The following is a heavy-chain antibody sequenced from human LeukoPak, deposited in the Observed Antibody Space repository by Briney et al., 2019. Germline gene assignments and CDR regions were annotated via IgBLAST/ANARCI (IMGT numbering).Heavy chain of an antibody. V-gene: IGHV5-51*01. CDR3: ARRSPNYDFWSGYLPIAFDI. D-gene: IGHD3-3*01. CDR1: GYRFTSYW. CDR2: IYPGESDT. Sequence: GGSLKISCKGSGYRFTSYWIGWGRPMPGKGVEWMGIIYPGESDTRYSTSFQGQVTISADKSITTAYLQWSSLKASDTAMYYCARRSPNYDFWSGYLPIAFDIWGQGTMVTVSS. J-gene: IGHJ3*02.